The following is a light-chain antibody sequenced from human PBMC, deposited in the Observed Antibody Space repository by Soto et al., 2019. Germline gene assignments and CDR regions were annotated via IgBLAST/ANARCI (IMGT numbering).Light chain of an antibody. J-gene: IGLJ1*01. V-gene: IGLV2-14*01. CDR1: GSDGGGYNY. CDR2: GVS. CDR3: SSFTRHYFYV. Sequence: QSELTRLASVSRSPGQSIAISCNGSGSDGGGYNYVSWYQQHPGKAPKLIIYGVSHRPSGVSTRFSASRSAYTASLTISGLQAEDEADYYCSSFTRHYFYVFGPGTKVTV.